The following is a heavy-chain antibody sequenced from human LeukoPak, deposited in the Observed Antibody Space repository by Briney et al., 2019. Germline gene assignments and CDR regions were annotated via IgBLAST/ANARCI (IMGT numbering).Heavy chain of an antibody. J-gene: IGHJ4*02. D-gene: IGHD6-19*01. CDR2: INPNSGGT. V-gene: IGHV1-2*02. CDR3: AREPEQWLLDY. Sequence: ASVKVSCKASGYTFTGYYMHWLRQAPGQGLEWMGWINPNSGGTNYAQEFQGRVTMTRDTSISTAYMELSRLRADDTAVYYCAREPEQWLLDYWGQGTLVTVSS. CDR1: GYTFTGYY.